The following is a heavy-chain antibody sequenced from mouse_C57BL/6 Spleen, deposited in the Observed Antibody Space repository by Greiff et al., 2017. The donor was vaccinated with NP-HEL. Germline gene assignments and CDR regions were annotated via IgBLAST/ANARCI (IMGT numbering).Heavy chain of an antibody. D-gene: IGHD2-4*01. CDR2: IDPEDGET. CDR3: ARVYDYLYYFDY. Sequence: VQLQQSGAELVKPGASVKLSCTASGFNIKDYYMHWVKQRTEQGLEWIGRIDPEDGETKYAPQFQGKATITADTSSNTAYLQLSSLTSEDTAVYYCARVYDYLYYFDYWGQGTTLTVSS. J-gene: IGHJ2*01. CDR1: GFNIKDYY. V-gene: IGHV14-2*01.